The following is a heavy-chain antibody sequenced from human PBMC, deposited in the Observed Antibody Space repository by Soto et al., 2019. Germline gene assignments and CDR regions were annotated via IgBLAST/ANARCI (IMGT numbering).Heavy chain of an antibody. CDR1: GFTFSSYA. CDR2: ISYDGSNT. V-gene: IGHV3-30-3*01. Sequence: PGGSLRLSCAASGFTFSSYAIHWVRQAPGKGLEWFALISYDGSNTYYADSVKGRFTISRDNSKNTLYLQMNSLRAEDTAVYYCARVLVGYCSGGSCPFDYWGQGTLVTVSS. CDR3: ARVLVGYCSGGSCPFDY. D-gene: IGHD2-15*01. J-gene: IGHJ4*02.